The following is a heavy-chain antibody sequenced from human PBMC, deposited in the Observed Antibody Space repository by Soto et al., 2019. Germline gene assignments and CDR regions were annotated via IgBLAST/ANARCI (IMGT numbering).Heavy chain of an antibody. CDR3: AKEYGVYSRFAYGLRGMAV. J-gene: IGHJ6*02. D-gene: IGHD4-17*01. Sequence: EVQLLESGGGLVQPGGSLRLSCAASGFTFSSYAMSWVRQAPGKGLEWVSAISGSGGSTYYADSVKGRFTISRDNSNNTLCLQLNSLGAEDTAVYYCAKEYGVYSRFAYGLRGMAVCGPGTAVTVSS. V-gene: IGHV3-23*01. CDR1: GFTFSSYA. CDR2: ISGSGGST.